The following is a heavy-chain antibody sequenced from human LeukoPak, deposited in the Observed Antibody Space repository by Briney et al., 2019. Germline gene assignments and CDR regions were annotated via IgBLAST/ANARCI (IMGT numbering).Heavy chain of an antibody. Sequence: GGSLRLSCAASGFTFSSYAMHWVRQAPGKGLEWVALISYDGSNKYYADSVKGRFTISRDNSKNTLYLQMNSLRAEDTAVYYCARVGGVAGPIDYWGQGTLVTVSS. J-gene: IGHJ4*02. CDR3: ARVGGVAGPIDY. CDR1: GFTFSSYA. CDR2: ISYDGSNK. D-gene: IGHD6-19*01. V-gene: IGHV3-30-3*01.